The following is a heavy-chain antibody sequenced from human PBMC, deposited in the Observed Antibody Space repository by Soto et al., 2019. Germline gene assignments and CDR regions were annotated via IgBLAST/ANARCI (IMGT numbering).Heavy chain of an antibody. CDR1: GGTFSSYA. D-gene: IGHD2-15*01. V-gene: IGHV1-69*13. CDR2: IIPIFGTA. Sequence: ASVKVSCKASGGTFSSYAISWVRQAPGQGLEWMGGIIPIFGTANYAQKFQGRVTITADESTSTAYMELSSLRSEDTAVYYCARDSGYCSCGSCYSGWFDPWGQGTLVTVYS. CDR3: ARDSGYCSCGSCYSGWFDP. J-gene: IGHJ5*02.